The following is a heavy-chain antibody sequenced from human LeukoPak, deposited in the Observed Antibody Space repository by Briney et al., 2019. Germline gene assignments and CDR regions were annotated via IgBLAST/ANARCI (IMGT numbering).Heavy chain of an antibody. CDR3: ARHPLGYGMDV. CDR1: GASISSYY. CDR2: IYYSGST. J-gene: IGHJ6*02. Sequence: SETLSPTCPVPGASISSYYWSWIRQPPGKGLEWIGYIYYSGSTNYNPSLKSRVTISVDTSKNQFSLKLSSVTAADTAVYYCARHPLGYGMDVWGQGTTLTVSS. V-gene: IGHV4-59*08. D-gene: IGHD3-16*01.